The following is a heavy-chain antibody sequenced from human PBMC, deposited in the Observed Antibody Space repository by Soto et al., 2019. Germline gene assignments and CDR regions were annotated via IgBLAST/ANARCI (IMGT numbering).Heavy chain of an antibody. CDR1: GFTFSSYG. Sequence: AGGSLRLSCAASGFTFSSYGMHWVRQAPGKGLEWVAVISYDGSNKYYADSVKGRFTISRDNSKNTLYLQMNSLRAEDTAVYYCAKDGYCSGGSCAADYWGQGTLVTVSS. CDR3: AKDGYCSGGSCAADY. J-gene: IGHJ4*02. V-gene: IGHV3-30*18. CDR2: ISYDGSNK. D-gene: IGHD2-15*01.